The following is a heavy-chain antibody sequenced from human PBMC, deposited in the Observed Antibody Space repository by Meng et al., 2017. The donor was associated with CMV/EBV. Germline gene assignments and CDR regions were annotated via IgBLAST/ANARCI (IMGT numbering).Heavy chain of an antibody. CDR2: IRSKANSYAT. Sequence: GESLKISCAASGFTFSGSAMHWVRQASGKGLEWVGRIRSKANSYATAYAASVKGRFTISRDDSKNTEYLQMNSLKTEDTAVYYCTTSQYDFWSGYYHWGQGTLVTVSS. CDR1: GFTFSGSA. D-gene: IGHD3-3*01. CDR3: TTSQYDFWSGYYH. J-gene: IGHJ4*02. V-gene: IGHV3-73*01.